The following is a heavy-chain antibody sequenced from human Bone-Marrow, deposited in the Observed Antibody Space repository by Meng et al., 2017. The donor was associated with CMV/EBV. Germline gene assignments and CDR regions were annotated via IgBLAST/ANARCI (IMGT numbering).Heavy chain of an antibody. CDR3: ARGTGTTQHYFDY. V-gene: IGHV4-59*01. D-gene: IGHD1-1*01. J-gene: IGHJ4*02. CDR1: RASISSFY. CDR2: VSDSGSA. Sequence: GSLRLSCTVSRASISSFYWSWIRQPPGKGLQWIGYVSDSGSAKYNPSLESRGTISRDRSRNQFYLNLNSVTAADTAMYFCARGTGTTQHYFDYWGQGMLVSFSS.